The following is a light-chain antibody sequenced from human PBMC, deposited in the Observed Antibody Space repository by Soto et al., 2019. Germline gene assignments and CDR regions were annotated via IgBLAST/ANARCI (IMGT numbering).Light chain of an antibody. V-gene: IGLV2-14*01. CDR3: SSSTTSSTL. J-gene: IGLJ1*01. Sequence: QSVLTHPASVSGSPGQSITISCTGTSSDVGGYNFVSWYQQHPGKAPKVVIYEVSNRPSGVSNRFSGSKSGNTASLTISGLQAEDGADYYCSSSTTSSTLFGTGTKVTVL. CDR2: EVS. CDR1: SSDVGGYNF.